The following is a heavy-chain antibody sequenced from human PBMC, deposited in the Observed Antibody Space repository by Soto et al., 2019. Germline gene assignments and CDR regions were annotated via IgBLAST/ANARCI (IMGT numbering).Heavy chain of an antibody. Sequence: SETLSLTCTVSGGSISSGDYYWSWIRQPPGKGLEWIGYIYYSGSTYYNPSLKSRVTISVDTSKNQFSLKLSSVTAADTAVYYCASYSGYDPTCFDYWGQGTLVTVSS. D-gene: IGHD5-12*01. V-gene: IGHV4-30-4*01. J-gene: IGHJ4*02. CDR1: GGSISSGDYY. CDR3: ASYSGYDPTCFDY. CDR2: IYYSGST.